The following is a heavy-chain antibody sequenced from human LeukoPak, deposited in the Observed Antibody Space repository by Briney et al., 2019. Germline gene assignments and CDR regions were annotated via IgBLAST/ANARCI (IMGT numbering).Heavy chain of an antibody. CDR1: GGSISSYY. J-gene: IGHJ6*03. CDR3: VRLAPYYYYCMDV. D-gene: IGHD5-12*01. V-gene: IGHV4-59*01. Sequence: SETLSLTCTVSGGSISSYYWSWIRQPPGKGLEWIGYIYYSGSTNYNPSLKSRVTISVDTSKNQFSLKLSSVTAADTAVYYCVRLAPYYYYCMDVWGKGTTVTVSS. CDR2: IYYSGST.